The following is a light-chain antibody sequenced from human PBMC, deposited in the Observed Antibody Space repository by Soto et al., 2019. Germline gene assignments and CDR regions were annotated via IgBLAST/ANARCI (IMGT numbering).Light chain of an antibody. J-gene: IGKJ5*01. CDR2: DAS. CDR3: QQRSNWPQVT. Sequence: EIELTQSAASVSLSQXERVTLSCRASQSDSSYLAWYQQKPGQPPRLLIYDASNRATGIPARFSGSGSGTDFPLPISSLEPEDFAVYYCQQRSNWPQVTFGQGTRLEIK. V-gene: IGKV3-11*01. CDR1: QSDSSY.